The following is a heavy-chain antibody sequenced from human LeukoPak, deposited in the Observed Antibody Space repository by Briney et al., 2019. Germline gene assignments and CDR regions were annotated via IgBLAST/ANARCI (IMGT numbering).Heavy chain of an antibody. D-gene: IGHD1-7*01. CDR2: VRYDSSNK. V-gene: IGHV3-30*02. CDR3: AKGGLDLFDY. J-gene: IGHJ4*02. CDR1: GFTFSGYG. Sequence: PGGSLRLSCAASGFTFSGYGMHWVRQAPGKGLEWVAFVRYDSSNKYYADSVKGRFTISRDNSKNTLYLQMNSLRAEDTAVYYCAKGGLDLFDYWGQGTLVTVSS.